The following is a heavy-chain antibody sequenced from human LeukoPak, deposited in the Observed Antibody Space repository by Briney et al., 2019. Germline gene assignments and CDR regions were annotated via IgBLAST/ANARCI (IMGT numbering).Heavy chain of an antibody. J-gene: IGHJ4*02. CDR2: ISYDGSNK. D-gene: IGHD5-12*01. CDR1: GFTFSSYA. Sequence: GGSLRLSCAASGFTFSSYATHWVRQAPGKGLEWVAVISYDGSNKYYADSVKGRFTISRDNSKNTLYLQMNSPRAEDTAVYYCVRDGGVSGYDLLDYWGQGTLVTVSS. CDR3: VRDGGVSGYDLLDY. V-gene: IGHV3-30*07.